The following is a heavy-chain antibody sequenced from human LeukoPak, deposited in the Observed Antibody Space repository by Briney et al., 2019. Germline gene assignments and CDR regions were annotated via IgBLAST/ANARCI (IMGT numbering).Heavy chain of an antibody. CDR3: AREDHSNYNY. V-gene: IGHV4-34*01. CDR2: INHSGST. Sequence: NPSETXSXXCAVYGGSFSGYYWSWIRQPPGKGLEWIGEINHSGSTNYNPSLKSRVTISVDTSKNQSSLKLSSVTAADTAVYYCAREDHSNYNYWGQGTLVTVSS. D-gene: IGHD4-11*01. CDR1: GGSFSGYY. J-gene: IGHJ4*02.